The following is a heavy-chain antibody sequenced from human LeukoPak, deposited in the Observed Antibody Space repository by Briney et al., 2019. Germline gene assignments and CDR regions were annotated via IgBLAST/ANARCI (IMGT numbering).Heavy chain of an antibody. CDR2: ISYDGRSI. CDR1: GFIFSNYA. CDR3: AKGPLRGTAAAIDY. V-gene: IGHV3-30*04. J-gene: IGHJ4*02. D-gene: IGHD2-2*01. Sequence: GSLRLSCVASGFIFSNYAIHWVRQAPGKGLERVAVISYDGRSIHYPDSVKGRFTISRDISTDTLWLQMDSLRTEDTAVYYCAKGPLRGTAAAIDYWGQGTLVTVSS.